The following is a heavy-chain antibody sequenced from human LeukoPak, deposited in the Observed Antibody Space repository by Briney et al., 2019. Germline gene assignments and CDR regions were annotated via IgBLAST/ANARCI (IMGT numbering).Heavy chain of an antibody. D-gene: IGHD6-6*01. V-gene: IGHV1-69*04. Sequence: SVKVSCKASGGTFSSYAISWVRQAPGQGLEWMGRIIPILGIANYAQKFQERVTITRDMSTSTAYMELSSLRSEDTAVYYCAAEYSSSSGSFDYWGQGTLVTVSS. CDR1: GGTFSSYA. CDR2: IIPILGIA. J-gene: IGHJ4*02. CDR3: AAEYSSSSGSFDY.